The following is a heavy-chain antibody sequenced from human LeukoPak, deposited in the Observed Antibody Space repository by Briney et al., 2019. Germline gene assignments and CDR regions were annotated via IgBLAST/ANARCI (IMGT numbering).Heavy chain of an antibody. CDR1: GYSISSAYY. CDR3: ARENYYDSSGYSLHYFDY. J-gene: IGHJ4*02. V-gene: IGHV4-38-2*02. CDR2: IYYSGST. Sequence: SETLSLTCTVSGYSISSAYYWGWIRQPPGKGLEWIGYIYYSGSTNYNPSLKSRVTISVDTSKNQFSLKLSSVTAADTAVYYCARENYYDSSGYSLHYFDYWGQGTLVTVSS. D-gene: IGHD3-22*01.